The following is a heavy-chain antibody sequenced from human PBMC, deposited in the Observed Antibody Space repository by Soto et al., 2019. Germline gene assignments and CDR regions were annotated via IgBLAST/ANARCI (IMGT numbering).Heavy chain of an antibody. V-gene: IGHV3-23*01. Sequence: GGSLRLSCAASGFTFSSYAMSWVRQAPGKGLEWVSAISGSGGSTYYADSVKGRFTISRDNSKNTLYLQMNSLRAKDTAVYYWAKVITMLYVADDAFDIWGQGTMVTVS. CDR1: GFTFSSYA. CDR3: AKVITMLYVADDAFDI. D-gene: IGHD3-10*02. J-gene: IGHJ3*02. CDR2: ISGSGGST.